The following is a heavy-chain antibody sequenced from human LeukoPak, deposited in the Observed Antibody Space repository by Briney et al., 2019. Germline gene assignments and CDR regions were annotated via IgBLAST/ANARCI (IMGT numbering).Heavy chain of an antibody. Sequence: ASETLSLTCIVSGGSISRSSYYWGWIRQPPGKGLEWIGSIYYSGSTYYNLSLKSRVTISVDTSKNQFSLKLSSVTAADTAVYYCARDLTRQQFFIPYFDYWGQGTLVTVSS. J-gene: IGHJ4*02. V-gene: IGHV4-39*07. D-gene: IGHD6-13*01. CDR1: GGSISRSSYY. CDR2: IYYSGST. CDR3: ARDLTRQQFFIPYFDY.